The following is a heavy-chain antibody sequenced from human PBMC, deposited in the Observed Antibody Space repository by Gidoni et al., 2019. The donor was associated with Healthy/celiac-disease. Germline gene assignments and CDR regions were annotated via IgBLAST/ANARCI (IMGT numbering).Heavy chain of an antibody. CDR1: GGSFSGYY. CDR3: ARGLVVPAAISNTRTRYYDYYCGMDV. CDR2: INHSGST. J-gene: IGHJ6*02. D-gene: IGHD2-2*01. V-gene: IGHV4-34*01. Sequence: QVQLQQWGAGLLKPSETLSLTCAVSGGSFSGYYWTWIRQPPGKGLEWIGEINHSGSTNYNPTLKSRVTRSVDTSKNQFSMKLSSVTAADTAVYYCARGLVVPAAISNTRTRYYDYYCGMDVWGQGTTVTVSS.